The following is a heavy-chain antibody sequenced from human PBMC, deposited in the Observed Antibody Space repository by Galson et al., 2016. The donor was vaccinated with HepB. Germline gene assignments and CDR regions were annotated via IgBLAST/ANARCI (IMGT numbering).Heavy chain of an antibody. CDR3: AKPRGSHGYFDY. Sequence: SVKVSCKASGGTFSNFAISWVRQAPGQGPEWMGGIMPLYGTPNYAQNFQGRLTITTDASTTTAYMELRSLRSEDTAVYFCAKPRGSHGYFDYWGQGSLVTVSS. J-gene: IGHJ4*02. V-gene: IGHV1-69*05. CDR1: GGTFSNFA. CDR2: IMPLYGTP. D-gene: IGHD1-26*01.